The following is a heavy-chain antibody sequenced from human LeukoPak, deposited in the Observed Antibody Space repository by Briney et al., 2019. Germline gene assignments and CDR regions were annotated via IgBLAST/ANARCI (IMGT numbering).Heavy chain of an antibody. V-gene: IGHV1-18*01. J-gene: IGHJ4*02. D-gene: IGHD6-13*01. CDR1: GYTFTSYG. CDR3: ARDRSQRYSSSWYDY. CDR2: ISAYNGNT. Sequence: ASVKVSCKASGYTFTSYGISWVRQAPGQGLEWMGWISAYNGNTNYAQKLQGRVTMTSDTSTSTAYMELRSLRSDDTAVYYCARDRSQRYSSSWYDYWGQGTLVTVSS.